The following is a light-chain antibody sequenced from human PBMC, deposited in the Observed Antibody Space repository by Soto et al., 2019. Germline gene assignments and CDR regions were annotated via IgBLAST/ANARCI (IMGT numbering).Light chain of an antibody. CDR3: CSYAGSSTGV. Sequence: QSALTQPDSVSGSPGQSITISCSGGSSDVGSYNLVSWYQQYPGKAPKLTIYEDTKRPSGVSNRFSGSKSGNTASLTISGLQAEDEADYYFCSYAGSSTGVFGGGTKVTVL. CDR1: SSDVGSYNL. CDR2: EDT. J-gene: IGLJ3*02. V-gene: IGLV2-23*01.